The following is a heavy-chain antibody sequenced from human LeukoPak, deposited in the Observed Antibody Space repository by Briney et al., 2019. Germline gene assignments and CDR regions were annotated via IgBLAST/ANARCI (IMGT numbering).Heavy chain of an antibody. V-gene: IGHV5-51*01. CDR3: ARRRDLYSGSYYPFDY. J-gene: IGHJ4*02. D-gene: IGHD1-26*01. CDR1: GYSFTRNW. CDR2: SYPGDSDT. Sequence: GESLKISCKGSGYSFTRNWIGWVRQLPGKGLEWLAISYPGDSDTRYSPSFQGQVTISADKSISTAYLQWSSLKASDTAMYYCARRRDLYSGSYYPFDYWGQGTMVTVSS.